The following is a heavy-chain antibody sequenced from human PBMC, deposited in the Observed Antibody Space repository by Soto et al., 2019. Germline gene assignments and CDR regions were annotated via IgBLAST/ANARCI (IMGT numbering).Heavy chain of an antibody. V-gene: IGHV3-74*01. CDR2: INMDGSST. Sequence: PGGSLRLSCAASGVTFSSDWMHWVRQAAGKGLVWVSHINMDGSSTNYADSVKGRFTISRDNAKNTLYLQMNSLRADDTAVYYCARGPRGLYGNDYWGQGALVTVS. CDR1: GVTFSSDW. J-gene: IGHJ4*02. D-gene: IGHD4-4*01. CDR3: ARGPRGLYGNDY.